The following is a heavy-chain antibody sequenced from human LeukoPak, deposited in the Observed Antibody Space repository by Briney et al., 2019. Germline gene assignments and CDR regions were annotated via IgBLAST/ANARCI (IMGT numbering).Heavy chain of an antibody. CDR3: AVLGYCSSTSCPTPY. V-gene: IGHV4-34*01. CDR2: INHNGST. D-gene: IGHD2-2*01. CDR1: GGSFSGYY. J-gene: IGHJ4*02. Sequence: SETLSLTCAVYGGSFSGYYWSWIRQPPGKGLEWIGEINHNGSTNYNPSLKSRVTISVDTSKNQFSLKLSSVTAADTAVYYCAVLGYCSSTSCPTPYWGQGTLVTVSS.